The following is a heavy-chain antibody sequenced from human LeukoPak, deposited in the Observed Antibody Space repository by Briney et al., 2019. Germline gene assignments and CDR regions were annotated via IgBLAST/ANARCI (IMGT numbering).Heavy chain of an antibody. D-gene: IGHD3-10*01. Sequence: ASVKVSCKASGYTFTGYYMHWVRQAPGQGLEWMGWINPNSGGTNYAQKFQGRVTMTRDTSISTAYMELSRLRSDDTAVYYCARGECYYGSGTYYYYYYMDVWGKGTTVTISS. J-gene: IGHJ6*03. CDR1: GYTFTGYY. V-gene: IGHV1-2*02. CDR2: INPNSGGT. CDR3: ARGECYYGSGTYYYYYYMDV.